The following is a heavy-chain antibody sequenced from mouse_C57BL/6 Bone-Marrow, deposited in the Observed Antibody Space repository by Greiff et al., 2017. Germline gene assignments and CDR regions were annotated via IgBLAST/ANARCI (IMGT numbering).Heavy chain of an antibody. CDR1: GFTFSSYA. D-gene: IGHD2-1*01. Sequence: EVKVVESGEGLVKPGGSLKLSCAASGFTFSSYAMSWVRQTPEKRLEWVAYISSGGDYIYYADTVKGRFTISRDNARNTLYLQMSSLKSEDTAMYYCTRGGIYYGNFDWYFDVWGTGTTVTVSS. J-gene: IGHJ1*03. CDR3: TRGGIYYGNFDWYFDV. CDR2: ISSGGDYI. V-gene: IGHV5-9-1*02.